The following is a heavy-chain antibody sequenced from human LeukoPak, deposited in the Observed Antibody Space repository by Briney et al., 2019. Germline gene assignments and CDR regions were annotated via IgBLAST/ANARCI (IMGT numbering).Heavy chain of an antibody. V-gene: IGHV3-30*02. D-gene: IGHD1-26*01. CDR3: ARDRRSLVGATPDAFDI. CDR2: IRYDGSNK. Sequence: PGGPLRLSCAASGFTFSSYGMHWVRQAPGKGLEWVAFIRYDGSNKYYADSVKGRFTISRDNSKNTLYLQMNSLRAEDTAVYYCARDRRSLVGATPDAFDIWGQGTMVTVSS. CDR1: GFTFSSYG. J-gene: IGHJ3*02.